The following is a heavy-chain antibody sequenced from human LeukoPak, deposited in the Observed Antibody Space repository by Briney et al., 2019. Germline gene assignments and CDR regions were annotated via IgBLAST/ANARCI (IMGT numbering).Heavy chain of an antibody. CDR1: GFIFSNYA. J-gene: IGHJ4*02. D-gene: IGHD5-12*01. Sequence: GASLRLSCAASGFIFSNYAMSWVRQAPGKGLEWVSAIGGRDGGTYYADSVKGRFTVSRDDPKNTLYLQMNSLRAEDTAVYYCARGRGIDYWGQGTLVTVSS. CDR3: ARGRGIDY. V-gene: IGHV3-23*01. CDR2: IGGRDGGT.